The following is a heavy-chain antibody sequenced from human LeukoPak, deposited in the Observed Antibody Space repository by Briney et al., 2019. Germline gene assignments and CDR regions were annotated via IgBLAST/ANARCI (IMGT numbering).Heavy chain of an antibody. J-gene: IGHJ6*04. CDR2: FDPEDGET. V-gene: IGHV1-24*01. D-gene: IGHD5-18*01. CDR3: ATSRGYSYGPPNKYYYYYYGMDV. Sequence: SVKVSCKVSGYTLTELSMHWVRQAPGKGLEWMGGFDPEDGETIYAQKFQGRVTMTEDTSTDTAYMELSSLRSEDTAVYYCATSRGYSYGPPNKYYYYYYGMDVWGKGTTVTVSS. CDR1: GYTLTELS.